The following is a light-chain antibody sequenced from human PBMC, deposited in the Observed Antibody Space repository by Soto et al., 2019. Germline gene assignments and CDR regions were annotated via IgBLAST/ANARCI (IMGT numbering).Light chain of an antibody. CDR1: SSDVGSYNL. CDR3: CSYAGTV. J-gene: IGLJ2*01. CDR2: EGS. Sequence: QSVLTQPASVSGSPGQSITISCTGTSSDVGSYNLVSWYQQHPGKAPKLMIYEGSKRPSGVSNRFSGSKSGNTASLTISGLQAEDEDDYYCCSYAGTVFGGGTKVTVL. V-gene: IGLV2-23*01.